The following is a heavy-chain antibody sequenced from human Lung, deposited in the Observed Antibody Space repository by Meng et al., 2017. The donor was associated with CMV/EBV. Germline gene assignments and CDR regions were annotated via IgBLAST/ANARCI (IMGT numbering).Heavy chain of an antibody. V-gene: IGHV3-21*06. CDR1: GFTFSSYS. CDR2: ISSSSSYL. J-gene: IGHJ4*02. CDR3: ARAQVYYFDY. Sequence: LSCAASGFTFSSYSMNWVRQAPGKGLEWVSSISSSSSYLYYADSVKGRFTISRDNAKNSLYLQMSSLRAEDTAVYYCARAQVYYFDYWGQGTLVTVSS. D-gene: IGHD2-8*01.